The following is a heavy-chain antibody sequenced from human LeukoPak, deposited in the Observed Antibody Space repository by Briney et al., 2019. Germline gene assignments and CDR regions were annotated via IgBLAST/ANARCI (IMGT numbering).Heavy chain of an antibody. V-gene: IGHV3-48*04. CDR3: AKDRDGDSPDAFDI. CDR2: ISSSSSTI. D-gene: IGHD2-21*01. Sequence: GGSLRLSCAASGFTFSSYAMSWVRQAPGKGLEWVSYISSSSSTIYYADSVKGRFAISRDNAKNSLYLQMSSLRAEDTALYYCAKDRDGDSPDAFDIWGQGTMVTVSS. CDR1: GFTFSSYA. J-gene: IGHJ3*02.